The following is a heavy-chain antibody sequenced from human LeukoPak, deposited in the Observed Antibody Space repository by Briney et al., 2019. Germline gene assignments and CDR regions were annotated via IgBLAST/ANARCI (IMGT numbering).Heavy chain of an antibody. J-gene: IGHJ4*02. V-gene: IGHV1-2*02. CDR3: ARQTIRPFDF. CDR1: GYTFTGYY. Sequence: ASVKVSCKTSGYTFTGYYIHWVRQAPGQGLEWMGWINLTNGGKNYAQKFQGRVTMTRDTSISTAYMELSGLRSDDTAIYYCARQTIRPFDFWGQGTLVTVSA. D-gene: IGHD3-9*01. CDR2: INLTNGGK.